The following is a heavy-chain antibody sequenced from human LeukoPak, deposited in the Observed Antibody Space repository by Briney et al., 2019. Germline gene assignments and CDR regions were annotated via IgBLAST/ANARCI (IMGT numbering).Heavy chain of an antibody. V-gene: IGHV4-34*01. CDR3: ARDRGGSGSYYELNFDY. CDR2: INHSGST. D-gene: IGHD3-10*01. CDR1: GGSFSGYY. Sequence: PSETLSLTCAVYGGSFSGYYWSWIRQPPGKGLEWIGEINHSGSTNYNPSLKSRVTISVDTSKNQFSLTLSSVTAADTAVYYCARDRGGSGSYYELNFDYWGQGTLVTVSS. J-gene: IGHJ4*02.